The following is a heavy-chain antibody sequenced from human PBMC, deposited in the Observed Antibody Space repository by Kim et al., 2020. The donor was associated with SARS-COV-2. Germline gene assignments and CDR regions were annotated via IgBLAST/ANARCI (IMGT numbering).Heavy chain of an antibody. D-gene: IGHD3-22*01. CDR3: ARDPLRYYYDSSGSHLDAFDI. J-gene: IGHJ3*02. V-gene: IGHV1-69*13. CDR2: IIPIFGTA. CDR1: GGTFSSYA. Sequence: SVKVSCKASGGTFSSYAISWVRQAPGQGLEWMGGIIPIFGTANYAQKFQGRVTITADESTSTAYMELSSLRSEDTAVYYCARDPLRYYYDSSGSHLDAFDIWGQGTMVTVSS.